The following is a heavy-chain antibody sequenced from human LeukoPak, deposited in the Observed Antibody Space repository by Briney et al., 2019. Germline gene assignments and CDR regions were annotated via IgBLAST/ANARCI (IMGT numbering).Heavy chain of an antibody. Sequence: PGGSLRLACAASGFTFSGYWMHWVRQAPGKGLVWVSRTNPDGSTTTYADSVKGRFTISRDNAKNTLYLQTNSLRAGDTALYYCARETPRGGRYYFDYWGQGALVTVSS. V-gene: IGHV3-74*03. D-gene: IGHD3-10*01. CDR2: TNPDGSTT. CDR1: GFTFSGYW. J-gene: IGHJ4*02. CDR3: ARETPRGGRYYFDY.